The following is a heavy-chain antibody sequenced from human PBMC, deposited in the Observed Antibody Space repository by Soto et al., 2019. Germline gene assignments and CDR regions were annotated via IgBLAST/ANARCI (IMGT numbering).Heavy chain of an antibody. CDR1: GGSISSYY. CDR3: ARLLWSRGDWFDP. V-gene: IGHV4-59*08. D-gene: IGHD3-10*01. J-gene: IGHJ5*02. Sequence: QVQLQESGPGLVKPSETLSLTCTVSGGSISSYYWSWIRQPPGKGLEWIGYIYYSGSTNYNPSLKSRVTISGDTSKNQFSLKLSSVTAADTAVYYCARLLWSRGDWFDPWGQGTLVTVSS. CDR2: IYYSGST.